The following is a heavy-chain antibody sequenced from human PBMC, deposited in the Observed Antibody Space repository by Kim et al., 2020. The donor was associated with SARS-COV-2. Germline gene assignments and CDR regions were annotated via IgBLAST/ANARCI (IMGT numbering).Heavy chain of an antibody. Sequence: SETLSLTCTVSGGSINNNNYFWGWIRQTRGKGLEWIGTIYYNGNTYYNPSLKSRATISVDTSNNQFFLSLSSVTAADTAVYYCARSFIRGPGDYWGQGTL. CDR2: IYYNGNT. D-gene: IGHD3-10*01. CDR3: ARSFIRGPGDY. V-gene: IGHV4-39*01. J-gene: IGHJ4*02. CDR1: GGSINNNNYF.